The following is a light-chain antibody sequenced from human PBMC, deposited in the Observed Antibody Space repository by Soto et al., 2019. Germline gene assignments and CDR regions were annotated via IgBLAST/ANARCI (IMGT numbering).Light chain of an antibody. J-gene: IGKJ5*01. Sequence: EFVLTQSPATLSLSPGERAILSCRASQSVAGSLAWYQQKPGQAPRLLIYDASNRATGIPARFSGSGSGTDFTLTITRLEPEDFAVFYCQQYGTSEIIFGQGTRLEIK. V-gene: IGKV3-11*01. CDR3: QQYGTSEII. CDR2: DAS. CDR1: QSVAGS.